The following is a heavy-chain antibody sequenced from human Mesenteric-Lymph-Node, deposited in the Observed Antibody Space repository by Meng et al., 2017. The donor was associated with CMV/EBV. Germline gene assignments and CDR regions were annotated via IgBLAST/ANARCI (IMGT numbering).Heavy chain of an antibody. J-gene: IGHJ4*02. CDR3: ARWFKGIGADY. CDR2: TNPKSGNT. Sequence: CKAYGYTFIKYDINWGRQATGHGLEWMGWTNPKSGNTGYAQKLQGRVTMTRDTSIDTAYLELTSLGSDDTAVYYCARWFKGIGADYWGQGTLVTVSS. V-gene: IGHV1-8*01. CDR1: GYTFIKYD. D-gene: IGHD3-10*01.